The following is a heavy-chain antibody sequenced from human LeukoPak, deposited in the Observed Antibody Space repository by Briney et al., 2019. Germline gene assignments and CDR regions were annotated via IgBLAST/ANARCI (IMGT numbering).Heavy chain of an antibody. J-gene: IGHJ4*02. D-gene: IGHD1-1*01. CDR3: TRKIGYDDY. CDR2: ISSSSTYV. Sequence: SGGSLRLSCAASGFTFSTYSMNWVRQAPGKGLEWVSCISSSSTYVYYADSLKGRFTISRDNAKNSLYLQMTSLRAEDTAVYFCTRKIGYDDYWSQGTLVTVSS. CDR1: GFTFSTYS. V-gene: IGHV3-21*01.